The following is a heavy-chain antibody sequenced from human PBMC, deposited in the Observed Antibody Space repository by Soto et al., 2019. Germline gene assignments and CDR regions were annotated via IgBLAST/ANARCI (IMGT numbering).Heavy chain of an antibody. Sequence: GGSLRLSCAASGFTFSSYGMHWVRQAPGKGLEWVAVISYDGSNKYYADSVKGRFTISRDNSKNTLYLQMNSLRAEDTAVYYCAKDTASRGSYFDYWGQGTLVTVS. V-gene: IGHV3-30*18. CDR1: GFTFSSYG. CDR3: AKDTASRGSYFDY. J-gene: IGHJ4*02. D-gene: IGHD5-18*01. CDR2: ISYDGSNK.